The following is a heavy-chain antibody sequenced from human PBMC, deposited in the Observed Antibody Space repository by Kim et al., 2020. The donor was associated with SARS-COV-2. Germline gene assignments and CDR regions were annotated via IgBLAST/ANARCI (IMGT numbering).Heavy chain of an antibody. CDR3: ARDSSGNSYGQWDY. Sequence: ASVKVSCKASGYTFTSYYMHWVRQAPGQGLEWMGIINPRDGTTSNAQNFQGRITLTRDTSTSTVYMELSRLRSEDTAVYYCARDSSGNSYGQWDYWGQGT. V-gene: IGHV1-46*01. CDR1: GYTFTSYY. D-gene: IGHD5-18*01. CDR2: INPRDGTT. J-gene: IGHJ4*02.